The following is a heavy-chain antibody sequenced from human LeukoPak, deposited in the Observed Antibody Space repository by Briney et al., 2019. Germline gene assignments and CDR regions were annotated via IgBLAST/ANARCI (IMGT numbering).Heavy chain of an antibody. Sequence: ASVTVSCKASGYTFTSYYMHWVRQAPGQGLEWMGGIIPIFGTANYAQKFQGRVTITTDESTSTAYMELSSLRSEDTAVYYCARVRAVAGTFDYWGQGILVTVSS. J-gene: IGHJ4*02. CDR1: GYTFTSYY. CDR2: IIPIFGTA. CDR3: ARVRAVAGTFDY. V-gene: IGHV1-69*05. D-gene: IGHD6-19*01.